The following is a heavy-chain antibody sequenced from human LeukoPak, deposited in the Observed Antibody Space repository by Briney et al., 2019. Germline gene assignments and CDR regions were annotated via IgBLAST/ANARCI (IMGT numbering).Heavy chain of an antibody. J-gene: IGHJ4*02. V-gene: IGHV4-4*02. CDR1: GGSISSSNW. CDR3: ARAVGTDGYNLWVY. D-gene: IGHD5-24*01. CDR2: IYSSGST. Sequence: SETLSLTCAVSGGSISSSNWWSWVRQPPGKGLEWIGRIYSSGSTYYNPSLKSRVTISVDTSKNQFSLKLTSVTAADTAVYYCARAVGTDGYNLWVYWGQGTLVTVSS.